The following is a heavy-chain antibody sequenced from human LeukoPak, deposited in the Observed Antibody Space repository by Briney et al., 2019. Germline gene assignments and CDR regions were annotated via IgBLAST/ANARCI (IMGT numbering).Heavy chain of an antibody. Sequence: ASVKVSCKASGGTFSSYAISWVRQAPGQGLEWMGGIIPIFGTANYAQKFQGRVTITTDESTSTAYMELSSLRSEDTAVYYCARVRSQGWLQLRDAFDIWGQGTMVTVSS. CDR2: IIPIFGTA. D-gene: IGHD5-24*01. CDR1: GGTFSSYA. J-gene: IGHJ3*02. CDR3: ARVRSQGWLQLRDAFDI. V-gene: IGHV1-69*05.